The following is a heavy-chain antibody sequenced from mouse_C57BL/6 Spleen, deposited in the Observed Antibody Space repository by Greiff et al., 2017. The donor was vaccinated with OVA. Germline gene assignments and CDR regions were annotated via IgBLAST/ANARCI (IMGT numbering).Heavy chain of an antibody. Sequence: QVQLQQSGAELVMPGASVKLSCKASGYTFTSYWMHWVKQRPGQGLEWIGELDPSDSYTNYNQKFKGKSTLTVDKSSSTAYMQLSSLTSEDSAVYYCARQLRSYYFDYWGQGTTLTVSS. CDR2: LDPSDSYT. CDR3: ARQLRSYYFDY. CDR1: GYTFTSYW. D-gene: IGHD3-2*02. V-gene: IGHV1-69*01. J-gene: IGHJ2*01.